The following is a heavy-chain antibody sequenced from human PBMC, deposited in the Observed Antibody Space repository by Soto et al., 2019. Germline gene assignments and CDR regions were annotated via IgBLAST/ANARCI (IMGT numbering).Heavy chain of an antibody. V-gene: IGHV3-30*18. CDR2: ISNDGARK. CDR3: AKDEGVGGTLGLFDY. D-gene: IGHD1-26*01. Sequence: QVQLVESGGGAVQPGESLRLSCVASGFSFSSVAMHWVRQAPGKGLEPVAVISNDGARKYYADPVKGRFTISRDNSKNTLYLQMNSLTTEDTALYYCAKDEGVGGTLGLFDYWGQGTLVTVSS. CDR1: GFSFSSVA. J-gene: IGHJ4*02.